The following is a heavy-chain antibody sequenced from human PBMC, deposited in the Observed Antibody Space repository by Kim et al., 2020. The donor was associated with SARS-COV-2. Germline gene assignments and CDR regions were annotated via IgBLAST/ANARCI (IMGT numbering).Heavy chain of an antibody. J-gene: IGHJ5*02. V-gene: IGHV7-4-1*02. CDR3: ARAGYWVYYRWFDP. D-gene: IGHD3-22*01. CDR1: GYTFTSYA. CDR2: INTNTGNP. Sequence: ASVKVSCKASGYTFTSYAMNWVRQAPGQGLEWMGWINTNTGNPTYAQGFTGRFVFSLDTSVSTAYLQISSLKAEDTAVYYCARAGYWVYYRWFDPWGQGTLVTVSS.